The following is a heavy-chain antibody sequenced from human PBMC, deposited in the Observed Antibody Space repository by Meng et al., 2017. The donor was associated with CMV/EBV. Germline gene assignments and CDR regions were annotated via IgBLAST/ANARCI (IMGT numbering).Heavy chain of an antibody. CDR2: IYWNDDK. V-gene: IGHV2-5*01. J-gene: IGHJ4*02. D-gene: IGHD3-9*01. CDR3: AHTKSYYDILTGYQPGYFDY. CDR1: GFSLSTRGVG. Sequence: SGPTLVKPTQTLTLTCTFSGFSLSTRGVGVGWIRQPPGKALEWLALIYWNDDKRYSPSLKSRLTITKDTSKNQVVLTMTNMDPVDTATYYCAHTKSYYDILTGYQPGYFDYWGQGTLVTVSS.